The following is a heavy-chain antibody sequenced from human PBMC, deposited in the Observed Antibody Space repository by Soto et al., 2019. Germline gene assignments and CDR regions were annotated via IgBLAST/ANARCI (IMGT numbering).Heavy chain of an antibody. CDR2: ISSSGSTI. J-gene: IGHJ4*02. CDR3: ARALPVLIYDFWSGLDY. Sequence: GGSLRLSCAASGFTFSSYSMNWVRQAPGKGLEWVSYISSSGSTIYYADSVKGRFTISRDNAKNPLYLQMNSLRAEDTAVYYCARALPVLIYDFWSGLDYWGQGTLVTVSS. CDR1: GFTFSSYS. D-gene: IGHD3-3*01. V-gene: IGHV3-48*01.